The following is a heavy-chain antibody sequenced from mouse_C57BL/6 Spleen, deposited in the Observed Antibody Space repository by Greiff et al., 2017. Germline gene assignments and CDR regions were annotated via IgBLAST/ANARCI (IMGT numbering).Heavy chain of an antibody. V-gene: IGHV5-4*03. Sequence: EVMLVESGGGLVKPGGSLKLSCAASGFTFSSYAMSWVRQTPEKRLEWVATISDGGGYTYYQDNVKGRFTISRDTAMNNLFLQMSHLKSQDTAMYYCARYGQLRTPFAYWGQGTLVTVSA. J-gene: IGHJ3*01. D-gene: IGHD3-2*02. CDR2: ISDGGGYT. CDR1: GFTFSSYA. CDR3: ARYGQLRTPFAY.